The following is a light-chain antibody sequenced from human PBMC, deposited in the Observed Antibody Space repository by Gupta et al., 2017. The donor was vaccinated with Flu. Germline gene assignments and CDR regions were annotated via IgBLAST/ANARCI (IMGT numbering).Light chain of an antibody. CDR1: NIGSKS. J-gene: IGLJ2*01. Sequence: SYVLTQPPSVSVAPRQTARIPCGGNNIGSKSVHWNQRKPGQAPVLVVYDDSDRPSGIPDRFSGSNSGNTATLTISGVEAGDEADYYCHVWDNNNDLVVFGGGTKLTVL. V-gene: IGLV3-21*02. CDR2: DDS. CDR3: HVWDNNNDLVV.